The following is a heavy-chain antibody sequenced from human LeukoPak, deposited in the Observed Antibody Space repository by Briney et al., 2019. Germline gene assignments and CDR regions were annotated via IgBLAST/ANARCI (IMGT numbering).Heavy chain of an antibody. J-gene: IGHJ3*01. CDR1: GFTFSSYA. CDR2: ISSNGDNT. V-gene: IGHV3-64D*06. Sequence: GGSLRLSCAASGFTFSSYAMSWVRQAPGKGLEYVAGISSNGDNTDFADSAKGRFTISRDNSKSTLFLQMNSLRAEDTAVYFCTRDSALLGVAFDLWGQGTVVTVSS. D-gene: IGHD2-15*01. CDR3: TRDSALLGVAFDL.